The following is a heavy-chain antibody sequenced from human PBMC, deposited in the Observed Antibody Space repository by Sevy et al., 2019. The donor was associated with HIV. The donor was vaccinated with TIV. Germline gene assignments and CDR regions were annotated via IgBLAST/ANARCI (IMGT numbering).Heavy chain of an antibody. CDR1: GFTFGDYA. CDR2: IRSKAYGGTT. CDR3: TRGRYTYVPFDY. V-gene: IGHV3-49*03. Sequence: GGSLRLSCTASGFTFGDYAMNWFRQAPGKGLEWVGFIRSKAYGGTTEYAASVKGKFTISREDSKSMAYLQMNSLKTEDTAVYYCTRGRYTYVPFDYWGQGTLVTVSS. J-gene: IGHJ4*02. D-gene: IGHD3-10*02.